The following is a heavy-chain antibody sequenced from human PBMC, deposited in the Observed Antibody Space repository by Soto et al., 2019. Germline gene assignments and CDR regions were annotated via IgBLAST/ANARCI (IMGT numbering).Heavy chain of an antibody. CDR2: IIPILRMA. CDR3: ATSYGSGSAHFDY. V-gene: IGHV1-69*02. Sequence: QVQLVQSGAAVKMPGSSVKVSCTASGGTFTSYTFSRVRQVPGQGLEWMGRIIPILRMADFAQKFQGRVTINADESTSTVYMKLSSLRSEDTAVYYCATSYGSGSAHFDYWGQGTLVTVS. J-gene: IGHJ4*02. D-gene: IGHD3-10*01. CDR1: GGTFTSYT.